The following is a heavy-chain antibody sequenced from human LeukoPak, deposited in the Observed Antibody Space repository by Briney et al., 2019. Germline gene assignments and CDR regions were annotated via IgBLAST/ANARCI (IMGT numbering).Heavy chain of an antibody. J-gene: IGHJ6*02. V-gene: IGHV4-59*08. CDR2: IYYSGST. CDR3: ARHLRSMVRGVITTYYYYGMDV. D-gene: IGHD3-10*01. Sequence: SETLSLTCTASGGSISSYYWSWIRQPPGKGLEWIGYIYYSGSTNYNPSLKSRVTISVDTSKNQFSLKLSSVTAADTAVYYCARHLRSMVRGVITTYYYYGMDVWGQGTTVTVSS. CDR1: GGSISSYY.